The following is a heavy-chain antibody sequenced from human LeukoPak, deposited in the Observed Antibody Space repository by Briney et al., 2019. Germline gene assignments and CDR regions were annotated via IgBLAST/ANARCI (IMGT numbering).Heavy chain of an antibody. CDR2: ISGSGGST. CDR3: AKGDIVVVVAATPDY. Sequence: GGSLRLSCAASGFTFSSYAMSWVRKAPRKGLEWVSAISGSGGSTYYADSVKGRLTISRDNSKNTLYLQMNSLRAEGTAVYYCAKGDIVVVVAATPDYWGQGTLVTVSS. V-gene: IGHV3-23*01. J-gene: IGHJ4*02. D-gene: IGHD2-15*01. CDR1: GFTFSSYA.